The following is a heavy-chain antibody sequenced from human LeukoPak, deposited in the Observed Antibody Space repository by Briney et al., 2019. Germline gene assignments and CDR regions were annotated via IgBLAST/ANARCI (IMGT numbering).Heavy chain of an antibody. V-gene: IGHV4-39*01. D-gene: IGHD1-26*01. CDR2: IYYSGST. Sequence: PSETLSLTCTVSGGSISSSSYYWGWIRQPPGKGLEWIGRIYYSGSTYYNPSLKSRVTISVDTSKNQFSLKLSSVTAADTAVYYCASYPSGSYYGGYYFDYWGQGTLVTVSS. CDR1: GGSISSSSYY. J-gene: IGHJ4*02. CDR3: ASYPSGSYYGGYYFDY.